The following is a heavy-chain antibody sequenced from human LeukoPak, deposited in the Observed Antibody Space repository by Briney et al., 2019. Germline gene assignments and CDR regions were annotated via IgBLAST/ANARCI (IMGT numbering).Heavy chain of an antibody. V-gene: IGHV1-3*03. CDR3: ARSGGSRGTVTPPGDF. D-gene: IGHD4-17*01. CDR1: GYTFTTYT. CDR2: INADTGNT. Sequence: ASVKVSCKASGYTFTTYTMHWVRQAPGQRLEWMGWINADTGNTKCSQEFQGRLTITRYTSASTVYMDLSSLKSEDMAVYYCARSGGSRGTVTPPGDFWGQGTLVTVSS. J-gene: IGHJ4*02.